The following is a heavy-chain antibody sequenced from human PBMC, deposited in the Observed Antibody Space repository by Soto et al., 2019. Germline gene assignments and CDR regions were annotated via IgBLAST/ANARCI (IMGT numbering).Heavy chain of an antibody. CDR1: GFTFSDYQ. D-gene: IGHD2-2*01. CDR3: ARDLRQLLSHNYYYYYLDV. Sequence: QVHLVESGGGLVKPRGSLRLSCAASGFTFSDYQMSGIRQAPGQGLEWVSYIGSIGLSVYYEDSVKGRFTISRDNAHNSLYLHMNSLRAEYSAVYYCARDLRQLLSHNYYYYYLDVWGKGTTVSVSS. CDR2: IGSIGLSV. V-gene: IGHV3-11*01. J-gene: IGHJ6*03.